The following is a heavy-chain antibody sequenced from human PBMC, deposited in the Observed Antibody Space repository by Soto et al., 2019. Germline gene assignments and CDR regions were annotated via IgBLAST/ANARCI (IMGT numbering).Heavy chain of an antibody. D-gene: IGHD5-12*01. V-gene: IGHV1-3*01. Sequence: ASVKVSCKASGYTFISYAMHWVRQAPGQRLEWMGWINAGDGNTKYSQKFQGRVTITRDTTASTVYMELSSLRSEDTAVYYCARWAEYRGSRGYDLSDGYWGQGTQVTVSS. CDR1: GYTFISYA. CDR2: INAGDGNT. CDR3: ARWAEYRGSRGYDLSDGY. J-gene: IGHJ4*02.